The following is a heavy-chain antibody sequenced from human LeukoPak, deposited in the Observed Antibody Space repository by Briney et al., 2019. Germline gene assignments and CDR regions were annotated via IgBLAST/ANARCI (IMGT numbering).Heavy chain of an antibody. CDR3: ARGHRKHAFDI. CDR2: INHSGST. CDR1: GGSFSGYY. Sequence: RPSETLSLTCAVYGGSFSGYYWSWIRQPPGKRLEWIGEINHSGSTNYNPSLKTRLTITVDTSKNQFSLKLRSVTAADTAVYYCARGHRKHAFDIWGQGTMVTVSS. V-gene: IGHV4-34*01. J-gene: IGHJ3*02.